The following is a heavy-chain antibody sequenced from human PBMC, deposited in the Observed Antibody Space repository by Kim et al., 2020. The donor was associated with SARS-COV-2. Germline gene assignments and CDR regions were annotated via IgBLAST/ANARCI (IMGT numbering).Heavy chain of an antibody. CDR1: GFTFSSYA. CDR2: IYSGGSST. V-gene: IGHV3-23*03. J-gene: IGHJ4*02. Sequence: GGSLRLSCAASGFTFSSYAMSWVRQAPGKGLEWVSVIYSGGSSTYYADSVKGRFTISRDNSKNTLYLQMNSLRAEDTAVYYCAKELFYGGSPAFDYWGQGTLVTVSS. CDR3: AKELFYGGSPAFDY. D-gene: IGHD1-26*01.